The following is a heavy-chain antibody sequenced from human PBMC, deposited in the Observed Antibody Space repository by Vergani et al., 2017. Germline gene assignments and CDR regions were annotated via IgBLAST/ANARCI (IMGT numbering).Heavy chain of an antibody. V-gene: IGHV5-51*03. Sequence: EVQLVQSGAEVKKPGEFVKISCQGSGYSITNYWIAWVRQRPGKGLEWMGIIYAGDSDVGYSPSFQGQVTMSVDKSLSTAYLQWSSLKASDTATYYCAKTLEXASLYSSYNWFDPWGQGTQVTVSS. J-gene: IGHJ5*02. CDR1: GYSITNYW. CDR3: AKTLEXASLYSSYNWFDP. CDR2: IYAGDSDV. D-gene: IGHD2-21*01.